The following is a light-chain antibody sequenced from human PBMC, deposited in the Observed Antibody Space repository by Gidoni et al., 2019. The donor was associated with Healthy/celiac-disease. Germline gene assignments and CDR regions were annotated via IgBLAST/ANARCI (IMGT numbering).Light chain of an antibody. CDR1: QSVSSY. V-gene: IGKV3-11*01. Sequence: EIELTQSPATLSLSPGERSTLSCRASQSVSSYFAWYQQKPGQAPRLLLYDASNRVTCILARFSGSGSWTDFPLTISSLEPEDFVVYYCQQRSNWQGFTFGPGTKVDIK. CDR3: QQRSNWQGFT. CDR2: DAS. J-gene: IGKJ3*01.